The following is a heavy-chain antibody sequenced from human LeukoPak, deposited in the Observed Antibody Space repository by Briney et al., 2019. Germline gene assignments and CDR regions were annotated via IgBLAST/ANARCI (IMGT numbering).Heavy chain of an antibody. D-gene: IGHD3-10*01. Sequence: PGGSLRLSCAASGFTFNSYSMNWVRQAPGKGLEWVSSISGSNSYIYYADSMKGRFTISRDNAKNSLYLQMNSLRAEDTAVYYCARGWHPITMVRGVGYYYYYMDVWGKGTTVTVSS. V-gene: IGHV3-21*01. CDR3: ARGWHPITMVRGVGYYYYYMDV. J-gene: IGHJ6*03. CDR1: GFTFNSYS. CDR2: ISGSNSYI.